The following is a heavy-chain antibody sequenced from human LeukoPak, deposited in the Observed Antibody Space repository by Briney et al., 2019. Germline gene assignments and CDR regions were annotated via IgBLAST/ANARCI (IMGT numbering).Heavy chain of an antibody. CDR3: ARGYCSSTGCPGGGWFDP. D-gene: IGHD2-2*01. V-gene: IGHV4-34*01. CDR2: INHSGST. Sequence: IPSETRSLTCAVYGGSFSGYYWSWIRQPPGKGLEWIGEINHSGSTNYNPSLKSRVTISVDTSKNQFSLKLSSVTAADTAVYYCARGYCSSTGCPGGGWFDPWGQGTLVTVSS. J-gene: IGHJ5*02. CDR1: GGSFSGYY.